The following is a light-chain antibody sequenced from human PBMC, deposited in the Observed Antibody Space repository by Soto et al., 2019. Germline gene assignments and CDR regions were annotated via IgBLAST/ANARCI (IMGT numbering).Light chain of an antibody. CDR2: EGS. CDR3: CSYAGSSPWV. Sequence: QSVLTQPASVSGSPGQSITISCTGTSSDVGSYNHDSWYQQYPGKAPKLMIYEGSKRPSGVSNRFSGSKSGNTASLTISGLQAEDEADYYCCSYAGSSPWVFGGGTKLTVL. J-gene: IGLJ3*02. V-gene: IGLV2-23*01. CDR1: SSDVGSYNH.